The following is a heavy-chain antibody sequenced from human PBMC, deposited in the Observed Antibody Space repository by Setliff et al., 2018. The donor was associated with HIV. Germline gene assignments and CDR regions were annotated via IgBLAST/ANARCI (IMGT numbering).Heavy chain of an antibody. CDR3: ASGGYDILTGLGH. Sequence: GGSLRLSCLASGFTFSSHSMSWVRQAPGKGLEWVSFIGTGGSYTSYAESMKGRLTISRDNGKNLLYLQMNNLRGDDTAVYFCASGGYDILTGLGHWGQGTLVTVSS. D-gene: IGHD3-9*01. J-gene: IGHJ4*02. CDR1: GFTFSSHS. V-gene: IGHV3-21*06. CDR2: IGTGGSYT.